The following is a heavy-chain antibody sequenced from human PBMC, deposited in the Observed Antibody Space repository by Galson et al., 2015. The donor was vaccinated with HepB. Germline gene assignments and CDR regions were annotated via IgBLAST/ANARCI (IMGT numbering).Heavy chain of an antibody. CDR2: INPSGGST. J-gene: IGHJ5*02. Sequence: SVKVSCKASGYTFTSYYMHWVRQAPGQGLEWMGIINPSGGSTSYAQKFQGRVTMTRDTSTSTVYMELSSLRSEDTAVYYCARDHSTSSSWYQNWFDPWGQGTLVTVSS. CDR1: GYTFTSYY. CDR3: ARDHSTSSSWYQNWFDP. V-gene: IGHV1-46*01. D-gene: IGHD6-13*01.